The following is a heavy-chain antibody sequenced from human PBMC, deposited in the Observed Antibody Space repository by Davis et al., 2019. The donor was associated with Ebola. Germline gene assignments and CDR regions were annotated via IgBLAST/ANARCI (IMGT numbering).Heavy chain of an antibody. D-gene: IGHD6-6*01. V-gene: IGHV3-30-3*01. CDR1: GFTFSSYA. CDR3: ASGSSSSGGYFDY. Sequence: PGGSLRLSCAASGFTFSSYAMHWVRQAPGKGLEWVAVISYDGSNKYYADSVKGRFTISRDNSKDTLYLQMNSLRAEDTAVYYCASGSSSSGGYFDYWGQGTLVTVSS. J-gene: IGHJ4*02. CDR2: ISYDGSNK.